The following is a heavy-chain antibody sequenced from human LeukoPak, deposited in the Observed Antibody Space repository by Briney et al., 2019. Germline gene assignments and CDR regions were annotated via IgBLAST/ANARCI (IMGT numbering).Heavy chain of an antibody. D-gene: IGHD2-2*01. CDR2: IYTSGST. CDR1: SGSISSYY. V-gene: IGHV4-4*07. CDR3: ARDTIRGVDY. J-gene: IGHJ4*02. Sequence: SETLTLTCTVSSGSISSYYWSWIRQPAGKGLEWIGRIYTSGSTNYNPSLKSRVTMSVDTSKNQFSLRLSSVTAADTAVYYCARDTIRGVDYWGQGTLVTVSS.